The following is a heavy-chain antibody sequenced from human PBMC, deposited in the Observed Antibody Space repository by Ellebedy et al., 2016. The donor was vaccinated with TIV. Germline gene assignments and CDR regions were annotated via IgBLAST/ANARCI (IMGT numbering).Heavy chain of an antibody. V-gene: IGHV4-39*07. CDR3: AIYPFLLRAFDI. Sequence: SETLSLTXTVSGGSVSSGSYYWSWIRQPPGKGLEWIGEINHSGSTNYNPSLKSRVTISVDTSKNQFSLKLSSVTAADTAVYCCAIYPFLLRAFDIWGQGTMVTVSS. D-gene: IGHD3-22*01. J-gene: IGHJ3*02. CDR2: INHSGST. CDR1: GGSVSSGSYY.